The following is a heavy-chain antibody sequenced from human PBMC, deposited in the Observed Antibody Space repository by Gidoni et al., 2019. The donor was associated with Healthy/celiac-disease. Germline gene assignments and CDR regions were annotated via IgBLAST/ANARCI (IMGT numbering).Heavy chain of an antibody. CDR2: ISAYNGNT. Sequence: QVQLVQSGAEVKKPGASVKVSCKASGYTFTSHGISWVRQAPGQGLEWMGWISAYNGNTNYAQKLQGRVTMTTDTSTSTAYMELRSLRSDDTAVYYCARGPQGRGQQLVRTGTVLFYWGQGTLVTVSS. D-gene: IGHD6-13*01. J-gene: IGHJ4*02. V-gene: IGHV1-18*04. CDR3: ARGPQGRGQQLVRTGTVLFY. CDR1: GYTFTSHG.